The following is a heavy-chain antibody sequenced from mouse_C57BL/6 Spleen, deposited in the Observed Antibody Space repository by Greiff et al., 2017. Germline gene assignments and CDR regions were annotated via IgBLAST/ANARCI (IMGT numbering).Heavy chain of an antibody. Sequence: QVKLQQPGAELVRPGSSVKLSCKASGYTFTSYWMHWVKQRPIQGLEWIGNIDPSDSETHYNQKFTDKATLTVDKSSSTAYMQLSSLTSEDSAVYYCARMGNWAWFAYWGQGTLVTVSA. CDR1: GYTFTSYW. V-gene: IGHV1-52*01. J-gene: IGHJ3*01. D-gene: IGHD4-1*01. CDR3: ARMGNWAWFAY. CDR2: IDPSDSET.